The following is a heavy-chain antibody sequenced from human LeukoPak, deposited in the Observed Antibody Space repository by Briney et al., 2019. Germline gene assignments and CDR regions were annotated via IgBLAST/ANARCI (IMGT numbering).Heavy chain of an antibody. Sequence: GESLKISCKGSGYSFTSYWIGWVRQMPGKGLEWMGIIYPGDSDTRYSPSFQGQVTISADKSISTAYLQWSSLKASDTAMYYCARRLYDYGDYDDAFDIWGQGTMVTVSS. CDR2: IYPGDSDT. CDR1: GYSFTSYW. V-gene: IGHV5-51*01. D-gene: IGHD4-17*01. CDR3: ARRLYDYGDYDDAFDI. J-gene: IGHJ3*02.